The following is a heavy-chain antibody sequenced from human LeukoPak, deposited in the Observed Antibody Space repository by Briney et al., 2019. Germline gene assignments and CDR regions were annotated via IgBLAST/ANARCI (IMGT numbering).Heavy chain of an antibody. CDR1: GFTVSSNY. D-gene: IGHD3-10*01. CDR3: AREILWFGESHFDY. Sequence: GGSLRLSCAAPGFTVSSNYMSWVRQAPGKGLEWVSVIYSGGSTYYADSVKGRFTISRDNSKNTLYLQMNSLRAEDTAVYYCAREILWFGESHFDYWGQGTLVTVSS. J-gene: IGHJ4*02. CDR2: IYSGGST. V-gene: IGHV3-53*01.